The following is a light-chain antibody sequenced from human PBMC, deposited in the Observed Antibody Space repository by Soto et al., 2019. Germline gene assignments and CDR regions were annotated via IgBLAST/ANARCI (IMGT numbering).Light chain of an antibody. J-gene: IGKJ2*01. Sequence: ILLAQSPATLSLSPGERATLSCKASQDVSIFLAWYQQKPGQAPRLLIHAASNRATGVPARFSGSGSGRDFTLTITSLEPEDFAVYYCQQRSTWLYTFGQGTKLE. CDR1: QDVSIF. CDR2: AAS. CDR3: QQRSTWLYT. V-gene: IGKV3-11*02.